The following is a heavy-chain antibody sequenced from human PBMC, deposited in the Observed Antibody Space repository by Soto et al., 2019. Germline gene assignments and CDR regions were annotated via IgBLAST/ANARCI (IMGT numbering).Heavy chain of an antibody. CDR3: VASLAASGLNWLDP. Sequence: ETLSLTCIVSGGSISEKYWNWVRQPPGKGLEWIGLIFANGHTDYNPSLKSRVTMSVDASKNQFSLRLTSMTVAGTAVYYCVASLAASGLNWLDPWGRGTLVTVSS. CDR1: GGSISEKY. J-gene: IGHJ5*02. V-gene: IGHV4-4*07. CDR2: IFANGHT. D-gene: IGHD6-13*01.